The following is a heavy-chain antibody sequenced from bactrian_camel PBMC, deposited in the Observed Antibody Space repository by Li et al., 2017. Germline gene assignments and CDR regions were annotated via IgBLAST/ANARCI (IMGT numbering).Heavy chain of an antibody. CDR1: GYISSRHC. J-gene: IGHJ4*01. CDR2: IYTGGTPT. Sequence: VQLVESGGGSVQAGGSLRLSCTHSGYISSRHCMGWFRQAPGKEREGVAMIYTGGTPTYYGDSVKGRFTISRDDAKNTVYLQMNSLKPEDTDMYYCAAHRLVCLGSRVFGEYDYWGQGTQVTVS. V-gene: IGHV3S40*01. CDR3: AAHRLVCLGSRVFGEYDY. D-gene: IGHD3*01.